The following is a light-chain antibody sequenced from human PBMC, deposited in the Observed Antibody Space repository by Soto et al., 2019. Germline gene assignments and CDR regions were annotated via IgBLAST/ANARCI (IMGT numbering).Light chain of an antibody. Sequence: IVLTQSPGTLSLSPGERATLSCRASQSVSSSYLARYQQKPGQAPRLLIYGASSRATGIPDRFSGSGSGTDFTLTISRLEPEEFAVYYCQQYGSSPKITFGQGTRLEIK. CDR2: GAS. CDR3: QQYGSSPKIT. J-gene: IGKJ5*01. CDR1: QSVSSSY. V-gene: IGKV3-20*01.